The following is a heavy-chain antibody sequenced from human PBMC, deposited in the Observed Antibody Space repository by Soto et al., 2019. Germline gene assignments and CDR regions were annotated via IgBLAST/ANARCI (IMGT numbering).Heavy chain of an antibody. D-gene: IGHD3-9*01. V-gene: IGHV3-11*01. J-gene: IGHJ4*02. CDR1: GFTFSDYY. CDR3: ARADGDDILTGYFLDY. CDR2: ISSSGSTI. Sequence: GGSLRLSCAASGFTFSDYYMSWIRQAPGKGLEWVSYISSSGSTIYYADSVKGRFTISRDNAKNSLYLQMNSLRAEDTAVYYCARADGDDILTGYFLDYRGQGTLVTVSS.